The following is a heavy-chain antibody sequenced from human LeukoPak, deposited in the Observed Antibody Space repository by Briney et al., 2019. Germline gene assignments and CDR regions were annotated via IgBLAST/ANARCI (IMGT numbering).Heavy chain of an antibody. D-gene: IGHD1-26*01. CDR3: VKVSSTVGATYFDY. V-gene: IGHV3-64D*06. CDR1: GFTFSSYA. CDR2: ISSNGGST. J-gene: IGHJ4*02. Sequence: PGGSLRLSCSASGFTFSSYAMHWVRQAPGKGLEYISGISSNGGSTYHADSAKGRFTISRDNSKNTLYLQMSSLRLEDTSVYYCVKVSSTVGATYFDYWGQGTLVTVSS.